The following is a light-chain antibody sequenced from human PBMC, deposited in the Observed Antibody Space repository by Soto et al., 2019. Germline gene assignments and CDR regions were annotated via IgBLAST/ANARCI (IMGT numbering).Light chain of an antibody. J-gene: IGLJ1*01. CDR2: EAT. Sequence: QAVLTQPDSVSGSPGQSITISCTGTAGDVGSYNLVSWYQQRPGKAPKLLIYEATKRPLGLSNRFSGSRSGNTASLTISGLQAEDEADYYCSSYASYISSYVFGPGTKLTV. CDR1: AGDVGSYNL. V-gene: IGLV2-23*01. CDR3: SSYASYISSYV.